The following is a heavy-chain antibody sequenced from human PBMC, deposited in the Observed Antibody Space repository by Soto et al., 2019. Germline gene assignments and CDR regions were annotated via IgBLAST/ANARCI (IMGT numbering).Heavy chain of an antibody. J-gene: IGHJ4*02. V-gene: IGHV5-10-1*01. CDR1: GDRYSSYR. Sequence: ASQKISGKRPGDRYSSYRFSRVRPLTGKGLEWMGRIDPSDSYTNYSPSFQGHVTISADKSNSTAYLQWRRLKASDTAMDYWARLQAAVGDNAPTFAYWGKGTRVPVPS. D-gene: IGHD6-13*01. CDR3: ARLQAAVGDNAPTFAY. CDR2: IDPSDSYT.